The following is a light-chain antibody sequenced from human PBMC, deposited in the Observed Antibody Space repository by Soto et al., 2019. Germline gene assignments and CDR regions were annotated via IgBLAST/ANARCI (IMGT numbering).Light chain of an antibody. CDR3: QQYNNWPLYT. J-gene: IGKJ2*01. V-gene: IGKV3-15*01. CDR2: GAS. Sequence: DIVMTQSPATLSVSPGERATLSCRASQSVSSNLAWYQQKPGQAPRLLIYGASTRATGIPARFSGSGSGTKFTLTISSLQSEDFAVYYCQQYNNWPLYTFGQGTKLEIK. CDR1: QSVSSN.